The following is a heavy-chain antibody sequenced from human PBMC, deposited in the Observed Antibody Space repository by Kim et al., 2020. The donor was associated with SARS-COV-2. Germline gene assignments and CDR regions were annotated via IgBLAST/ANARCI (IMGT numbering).Heavy chain of an antibody. J-gene: IGHJ2*01. CDR1: GGSFSGYY. D-gene: IGHD3-10*01. CDR2: INHSGST. V-gene: IGHV4-34*01. CDR3: AREARITMVRGVIAPHNWYFDL. Sequence: SETLSLTCAVYGGSFSGYYWSWIRQPPGKGLEWIGEINHSGSTNYNPSLKSRVTISVDTSKNQFSLKLSSVTAADTAVYYCAREARITMVRGVIAPHNWYFDLWGRGTLVTVSS.